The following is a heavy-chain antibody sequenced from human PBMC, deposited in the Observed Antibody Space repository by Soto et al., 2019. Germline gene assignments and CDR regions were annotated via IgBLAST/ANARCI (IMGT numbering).Heavy chain of an antibody. CDR2: ISYDGSDN. V-gene: IGHV3-30*03. D-gene: IGHD3-9*01. CDR3: ARERTGYYIHY. J-gene: IGHJ4*02. Sequence: ESGGGVVQPGRSLRLSCAASGFTFSSYAMHWVRQAPGKGLEWVAFISYDGSDNSYADSVNGRFTISRDDSKNTLYLQMNGLRAEDTAVYYCARERTGYYIHYWGQGTLVAVSS. CDR1: GFTFSSYA.